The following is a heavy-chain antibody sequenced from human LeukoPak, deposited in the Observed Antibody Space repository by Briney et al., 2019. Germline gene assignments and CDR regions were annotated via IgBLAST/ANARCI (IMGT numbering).Heavy chain of an antibody. J-gene: IGHJ4*02. CDR3: ARGAPRGVWNFYFDY. V-gene: IGHV1-18*01. Sequence: GASVKVSCKASGYAFSSYGIGWVRQAPGPGLEWMGWVGPYNRKTNYSQKFQGRVTMTTDTSTNTAYLELRTLRSDDTAVYYCARGAPRGVWNFYFDYWGQGTLVTVSS. CDR1: GYAFSSYG. CDR2: VGPYNRKT. D-gene: IGHD1-7*01.